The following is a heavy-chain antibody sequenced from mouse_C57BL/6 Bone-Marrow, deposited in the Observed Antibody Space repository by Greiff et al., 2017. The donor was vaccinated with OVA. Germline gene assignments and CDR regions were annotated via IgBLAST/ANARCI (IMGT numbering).Heavy chain of an antibody. D-gene: IGHD1-1*01. Sequence: EVQLQQSGPVLVKPGASVKMSCKASGYTFTDYYMNWVKQSHGKSLEWIGVINPYNGGTSYNQKFKGKATLTVDKSSSTAYMELNSLTSEDSAVYYCARTRSSPFDYWGQGTTLTVSS. J-gene: IGHJ2*01. CDR3: ARTRSSPFDY. CDR2: INPYNGGT. V-gene: IGHV1-19*01. CDR1: GYTFTDYY.